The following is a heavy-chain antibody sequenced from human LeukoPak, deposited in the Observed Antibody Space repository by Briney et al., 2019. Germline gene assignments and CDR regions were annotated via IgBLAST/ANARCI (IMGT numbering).Heavy chain of an antibody. CDR1: GGSISSSNW. CDR3: EDGIRYFDWLLDYFDY. V-gene: IGHV4-4*02. J-gene: IGHJ4*02. D-gene: IGHD3-9*01. CDR2: LYHSGST. Sequence: PSGTLSLTCAVSGGSISSSNWWSCVRQPPGKALESIGELYHSGSTNYKPSLKSRVTISVDKSKNQFSLKLSSVTAADTFLFQAEDGIRYFDWLLDYFDYWGQGTLVTVSS.